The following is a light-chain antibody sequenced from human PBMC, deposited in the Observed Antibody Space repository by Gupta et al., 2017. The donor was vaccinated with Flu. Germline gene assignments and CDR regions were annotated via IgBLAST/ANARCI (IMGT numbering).Light chain of an antibody. CDR2: CES. Sequence: ERESVPCGVSRSVSNSYLAWYQQKPGQAPRLLIYCESSRDTGIPDRFSGSGSGTEFTLTISRLEPEDFAVYYCQHYGSYFFTFGPGTKVDIK. J-gene: IGKJ3*01. CDR3: QHYGSYFFT. CDR1: RSVSNSY. V-gene: IGKV3-20*01.